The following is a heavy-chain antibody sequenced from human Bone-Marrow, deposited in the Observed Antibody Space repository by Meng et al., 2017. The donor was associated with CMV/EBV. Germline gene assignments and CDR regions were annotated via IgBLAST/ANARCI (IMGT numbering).Heavy chain of an antibody. CDR1: EFTFSSYA. V-gene: IGHV3-30*02. CDR2: IRYDGSNK. CDR3: ANLETDY. Sequence: SCAASEFTFSSYAMHWVRQAPGKGLEWVAFIRYDGSNKYYADSVKGRFTISRDNSKNTLYLQMNSLRAEDTAVYYCANLETDYWGQGTLVTVSS. J-gene: IGHJ4*02. D-gene: IGHD1-1*01.